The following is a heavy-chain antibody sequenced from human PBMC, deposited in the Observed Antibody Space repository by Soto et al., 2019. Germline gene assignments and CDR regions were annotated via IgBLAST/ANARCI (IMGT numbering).Heavy chain of an antibody. J-gene: IGHJ4*02. CDR2: ITGSGGGP. CDR3: AKFFVALAFHFDY. D-gene: IGHD2-15*01. V-gene: IGHV3-23*01. CDR1: GFTFSSYA. Sequence: EVQLLESGGGLVQPGGSLRLSCTASGFTFSSYAMAWVRQAPGKGLEWVSSITGSGGGPYYADSVKGRFTISRDNAKNTLYLQMNNLRADDTAVYYCAKFFVALAFHFDYWGQGTLVTVSS.